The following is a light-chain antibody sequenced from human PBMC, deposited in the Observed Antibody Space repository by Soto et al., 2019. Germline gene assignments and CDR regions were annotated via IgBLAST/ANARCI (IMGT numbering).Light chain of an antibody. J-gene: IGKJ1*01. V-gene: IGKV3-15*01. CDR2: GAS. CDR1: QSVSSN. CDR3: QQYNNWPPWT. Sequence: EIVMTQSPATLSLSPGERATLSCRASQSVSSNLAWYQQKPGQAPRLLIYGASTRATGIPARFSGSGSGTEFTLTISSLQSEDFAVYYCQQYNNWPPWTFGQGTQVEIK.